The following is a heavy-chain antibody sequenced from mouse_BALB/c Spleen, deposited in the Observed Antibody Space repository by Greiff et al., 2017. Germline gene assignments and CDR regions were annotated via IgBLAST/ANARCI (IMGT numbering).Heavy chain of an antibody. J-gene: IGHJ2*01. CDR3: IPYSHFDY. CDR2: IDPENGDT. Sequence: DQLQQSGAELVRSGASVKLSCTASGFNIKDYYMHWVKQRPEQGLEWIGWIDPENGDTEYAPKFQGKATMTADKTSNTAYLQLSSLTSEDTAVYFCIPYSHFDYWGQGTTLTVSS. D-gene: IGHD2-10*01. CDR1: GFNIKDYY. V-gene: IGHV14-4*02.